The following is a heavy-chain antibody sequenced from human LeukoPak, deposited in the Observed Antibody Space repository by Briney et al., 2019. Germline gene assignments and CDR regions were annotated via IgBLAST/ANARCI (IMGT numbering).Heavy chain of an antibody. D-gene: IGHD2-15*01. CDR2: VSGTSNTI. CDR3: ATRPPVVAATPQHMDV. CDR1: GFTFSTYS. Sequence: GGSLRLSCVASGFTFSTYSMNWVRQAPGKGLEWVSYVSGTSNTIYYADSVKGRFTISRDNSKNTLYLQMNSLRAEDTAVYYCATRPPVVAATPQHMDVWGKGTTVTVSS. V-gene: IGHV3-48*01. J-gene: IGHJ6*03.